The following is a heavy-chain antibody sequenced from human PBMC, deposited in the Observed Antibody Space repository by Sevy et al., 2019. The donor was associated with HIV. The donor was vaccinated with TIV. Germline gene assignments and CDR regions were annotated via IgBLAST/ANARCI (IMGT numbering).Heavy chain of an antibody. D-gene: IGHD6-13*01. CDR2: IWFDGSHK. Sequence: GGSLRLSCAASGFTFSNYGMHWVRQAPDKGLEWVAVIWFDGSHKYYVDSVKGRFTISRDNSKNTLYLEMNSLRAEDTAMYYCAREVGAGDIDYWGQGTLVTVSS. CDR1: GFTFSNYG. V-gene: IGHV3-33*01. J-gene: IGHJ4*02. CDR3: AREVGAGDIDY.